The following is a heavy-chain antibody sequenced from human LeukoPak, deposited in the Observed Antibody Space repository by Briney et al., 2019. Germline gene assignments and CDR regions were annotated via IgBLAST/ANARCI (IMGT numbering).Heavy chain of an antibody. J-gene: IGHJ4*02. CDR1: GFTFSSYA. D-gene: IGHD3-3*01. CDR2: SGSGGST. V-gene: IGHV3-23*01. CDR3: AKDFWSGYYPNY. Sequence: GGSLRLSCAASGFTFSSYAMSWVRQAPGKGLEWVSGSGSGGSTHYADSVKGRFTISRDNSKNTLYLQMNSLRAEDTAVYYCAKDFWSGYYPNYWGQGTLVTVSS.